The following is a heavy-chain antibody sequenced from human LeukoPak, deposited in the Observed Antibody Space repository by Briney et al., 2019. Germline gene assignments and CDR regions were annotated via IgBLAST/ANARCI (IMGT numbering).Heavy chain of an antibody. D-gene: IGHD1-26*01. CDR3: ARESGTERYFDY. J-gene: IGHJ4*02. Sequence: SQTLSLTCTLSGGSLSSYFWSWIRQPAGRGLELIGRIYTSETTNYNPSLKSRVSMSVDTSKNQFSLKLSSVTAADTAVYYFARESGTERYFDYWGQRTLLTLSS. V-gene: IGHV4-4*07. CDR2: IYTSETT. CDR1: GGSLSSYF.